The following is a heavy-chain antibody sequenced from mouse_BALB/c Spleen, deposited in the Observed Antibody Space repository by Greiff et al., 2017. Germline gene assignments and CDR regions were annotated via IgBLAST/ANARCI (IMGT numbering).Heavy chain of an antibody. J-gene: IGHJ1*01. CDR1: GYTFTSYW. V-gene: IGHV1-5*01. CDR3: TRVGYGNYDWYFDV. Sequence: EVQLQQSGTVLARPGASVKMSCKASGYTFTSYWMHWVKQRPGQGLEWIGAIYPGNSDTSYNQKFKGKAKLTAVTSTSTAYMELSSLTNEDSAVYYCTRVGYGNYDWYFDVWGAGTTVTVSS. CDR2: IYPGNSDT. D-gene: IGHD2-10*02.